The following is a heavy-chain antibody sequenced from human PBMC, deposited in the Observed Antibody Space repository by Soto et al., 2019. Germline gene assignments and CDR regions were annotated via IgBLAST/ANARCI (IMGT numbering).Heavy chain of an antibody. V-gene: IGHV4-59*01. D-gene: IGHD1-7*01. Sequence: PSETLSLTCTVSGGSISSYYWSWIRQPPGKGLEWIGYIYYSGSTNYNPSLKSRVTISVDTSKNQFSLKLSSVTAADTAVYYCARRYGTTFGYWGQGTLVTVSS. CDR1: GGSISSYY. CDR3: ARRYGTTFGY. J-gene: IGHJ4*02. CDR2: IYYSGST.